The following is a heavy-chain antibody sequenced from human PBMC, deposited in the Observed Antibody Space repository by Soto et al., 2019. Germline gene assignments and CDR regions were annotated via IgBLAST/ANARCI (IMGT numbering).Heavy chain of an antibody. V-gene: IGHV3-23*01. CDR3: AHPRGYGVFDAYDF. Sequence: XGSRRLSCAAAGFTFSSYAMSWVRQAPGKGLEWVSAISGSGGSTYSADSVNGRFTISRDNSINMLYLQMNSLTTEDTAVYYCAHPRGYGVFDAYDFWGQGGMVTVSS. CDR2: ISGSGGST. J-gene: IGHJ3*01. CDR1: GFTFSSYA. D-gene: IGHD4-17*01.